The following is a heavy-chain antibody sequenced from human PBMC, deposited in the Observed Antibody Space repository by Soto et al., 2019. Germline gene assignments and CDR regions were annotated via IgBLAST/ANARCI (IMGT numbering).Heavy chain of an antibody. CDR1: GGSISSSSYY. CDR2: IYYSGST. V-gene: IGHV4-39*01. D-gene: IGHD1-1*01. J-gene: IGHJ4*02. Sequence: SETLSLTCTVSGGSISSSSYYWGWIRQPPGKGLEWIGSIYYSGSTYYNPSLKSRVTISVDTSKNQFSLKLSSVTAADTAVYYCARLARPFLGNPDYWGQGTLVTVSS. CDR3: ARLARPFLGNPDY.